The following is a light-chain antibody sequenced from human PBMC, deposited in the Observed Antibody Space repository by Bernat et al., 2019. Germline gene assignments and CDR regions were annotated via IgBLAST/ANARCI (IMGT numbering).Light chain of an antibody. CDR3: QQYDNPYT. CDR1: QDISNY. CDR2: DAS. Sequence: DIQMTQSPSSPSASVGDRVTITCQASQDISNYLNWYQQKPGKAPKLLIYDASNLETGVPSRFSGSGSGTDFTFTISSLQPEDIATYYCQQYDNPYTFGQGTKLEIK. J-gene: IGKJ2*01. V-gene: IGKV1-33*01.